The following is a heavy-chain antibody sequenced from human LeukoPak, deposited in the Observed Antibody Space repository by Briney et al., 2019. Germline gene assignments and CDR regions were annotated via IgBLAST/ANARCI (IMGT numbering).Heavy chain of an antibody. CDR2: IYYTGST. D-gene: IGHD5-12*01. Sequence: PSETLSLTCTVSGGSISGYYWTWIRQPPGKGLEWIGYIYYTGSTNYSPSLKSRVTMSLDTSKNQISLKLSSVTAADTAVYYCARGNSGYPVDYWGQGTLVTVSS. J-gene: IGHJ4*02. CDR3: ARGNSGYPVDY. V-gene: IGHV4-59*01. CDR1: GGSISGYY.